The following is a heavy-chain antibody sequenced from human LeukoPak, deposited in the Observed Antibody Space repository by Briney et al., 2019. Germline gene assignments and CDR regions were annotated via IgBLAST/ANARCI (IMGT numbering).Heavy chain of an antibody. J-gene: IGHJ4*02. CDR2: ISGSGGST. CDR3: AKGAPQGSYYCYFDY. D-gene: IGHD1-26*01. Sequence: PGGSLRLSCAASGFTFRNYAISWVRQAPGKGLEWVSAISGSGGSTYYADSVKGRFTISRDNSKNTLYLQMNSLRAEDTAVYYCAKGAPQGSYYCYFDYWGQGTLVTVSS. V-gene: IGHV3-23*01. CDR1: GFTFRNYA.